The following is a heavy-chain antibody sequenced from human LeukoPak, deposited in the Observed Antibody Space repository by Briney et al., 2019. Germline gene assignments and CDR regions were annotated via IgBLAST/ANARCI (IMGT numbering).Heavy chain of an antibody. J-gene: IGHJ4*02. CDR1: GYTFTSYG. CDR2: ISAYNGNT. D-gene: IGHD3-22*01. CDR3: AREEDYYDSSGFGY. V-gene: IGHV1-18*01. Sequence: GASVKVSCKASGYTFTSYGISWVRQAPGQGLEWMGWISAYNGNTNYAQKLQGRVTMTTDTSTSTAYMELRSLRSDDTAGYYCAREEDYYDSSGFGYWGQGTLVTVSS.